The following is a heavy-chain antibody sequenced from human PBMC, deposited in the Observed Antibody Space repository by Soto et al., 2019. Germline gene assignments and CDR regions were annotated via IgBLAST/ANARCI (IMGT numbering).Heavy chain of an antibody. Sequence: GSLGLSCAASGFTFSSYSMNWVRQAPGKGLEWVSSISSSSSYIYYADSVKGRFTISRDNAKNSLYLQMNSLRAEDTAVYYCARDIVATPYDAFDIWGQGTMVTVSS. CDR2: ISSSSSYI. V-gene: IGHV3-21*01. CDR1: GFTFSSYS. D-gene: IGHD5-12*01. CDR3: ARDIVATPYDAFDI. J-gene: IGHJ3*02.